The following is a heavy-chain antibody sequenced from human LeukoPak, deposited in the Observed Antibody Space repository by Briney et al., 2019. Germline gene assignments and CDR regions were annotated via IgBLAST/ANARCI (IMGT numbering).Heavy chain of an antibody. CDR3: ARDGYIVVVPATDY. CDR2: INHGGIT. V-gene: IGHV4-34*01. CDR1: GESFNDYY. J-gene: IGHJ4*02. Sequence: SETLSLTCAVYGESFNDYYWSWIRQPPGKGLEWIGEINHGGITNYNPSLKSRVTISVDTSKNQFSLKLSSVTAADTAVYYCARDGYIVVVPATDYWGQGTLVTVSS. D-gene: IGHD2-2*01.